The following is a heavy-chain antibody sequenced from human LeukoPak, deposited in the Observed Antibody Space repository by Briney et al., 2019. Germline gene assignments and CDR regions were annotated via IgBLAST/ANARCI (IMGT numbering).Heavy chain of an antibody. V-gene: IGHV1-69*04. D-gene: IGHD4-17*01. Sequence: ASVKVSCKASGYTFTSYGISWVRQAPGQGLEWMGRIIPILGIANYAQKFQGRVTITADKSTSTAYMELSSLRSEDTAVYYCARGGYGDYYFDYWGQGTLVTVSS. CDR2: IIPILGIA. CDR1: GYTFTSYG. J-gene: IGHJ4*02. CDR3: ARGGYGDYYFDY.